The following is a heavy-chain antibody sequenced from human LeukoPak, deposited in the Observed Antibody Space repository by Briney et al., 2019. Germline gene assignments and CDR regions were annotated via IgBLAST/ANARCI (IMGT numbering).Heavy chain of an antibody. CDR2: IYYSGST. J-gene: IGHJ3*02. CDR3: ARALEGAFDI. V-gene: IGHV4-61*01. Sequence: SETLSLTCTVSGYSISSGYYWGWIRQPPGKGLEWIGYIYYSGSTNYNPSLKSRVTISVDTSKNQFSLKLSSVTAADTAVYYCARALEGAFDIWGQGTMVTVSS. CDR1: GYSISSGYY.